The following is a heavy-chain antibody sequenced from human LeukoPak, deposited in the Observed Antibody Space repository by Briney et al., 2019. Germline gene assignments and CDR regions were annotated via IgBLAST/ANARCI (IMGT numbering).Heavy chain of an antibody. CDR2: IWYDGSNK. Sequence: GGSLRLSCAASGFTFSRYAMSWVRQAPGKGLEWVAVIWYDGSNKYYADSVRGRFTISRDNSKNTLYLQMNSLRAEDTDVYFCVRDSGEIPNTYYYDSSGYLHYWGPGTLVTVSS. J-gene: IGHJ4*02. D-gene: IGHD3-22*01. CDR3: VRDSGEIPNTYYYDSSGYLHY. V-gene: IGHV3-33*07. CDR1: GFTFSRYA.